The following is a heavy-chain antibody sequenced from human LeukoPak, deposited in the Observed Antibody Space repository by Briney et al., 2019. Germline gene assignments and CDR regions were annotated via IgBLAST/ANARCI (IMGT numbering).Heavy chain of an antibody. Sequence: GASVKVSCKASGYTFTGYYMHWVRQAPGQGLEWMGWINPNRGGTNYAQKFQGRVTMTRDTSISTAYMELSRLRSDDTAVYYCARNDILTGYYEYYFDYWGQGTLVTASS. V-gene: IGHV1-2*02. CDR3: ARNDILTGYYEYYFDY. J-gene: IGHJ4*02. D-gene: IGHD3-9*01. CDR1: GYTFTGYY. CDR2: INPNRGGT.